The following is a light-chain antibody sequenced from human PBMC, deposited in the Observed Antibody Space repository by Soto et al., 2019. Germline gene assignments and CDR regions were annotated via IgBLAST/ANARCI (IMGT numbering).Light chain of an antibody. CDR3: MQALQSPRT. V-gene: IGKV2-28*01. Sequence: DVVMTQSPLSLPFPPGEPASISCRSSQPLLHSNGFNYLDWYLQRPGQSPQLLIFLGSTRASGVPDRFSGSGSGTDFTFKISRVEAEDGGVYYCMQALQSPRTFGQGTKLEIK. J-gene: IGKJ2*02. CDR1: QPLLHSNGFNY. CDR2: LGS.